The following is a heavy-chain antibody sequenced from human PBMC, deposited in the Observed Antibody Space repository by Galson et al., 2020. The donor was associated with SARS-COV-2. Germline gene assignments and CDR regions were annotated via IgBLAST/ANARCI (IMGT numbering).Heavy chain of an antibody. V-gene: IGHV4-34*01. J-gene: IGHJ3*02. CDR2: INHSGST. Sequence: SETLSLTCAVYGGSFSGYYWSWIRQPPGKGLEWIGEINHSGSTNYNPSLKSRVTISVDTSKNQFSLKLSSVTAADTAVYYCARGRSGYYTDDAFDIWGQGTMVTVSS. CDR3: ARGRSGYYTDDAFDI. CDR1: GGSFSGYY. D-gene: IGHD3-3*01.